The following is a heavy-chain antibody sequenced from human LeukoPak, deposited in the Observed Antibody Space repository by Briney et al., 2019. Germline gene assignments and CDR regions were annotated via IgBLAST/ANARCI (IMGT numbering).Heavy chain of an antibody. CDR1: GFTFSSDG. V-gene: IGHV3-30*02. CDR3: AKPMRRGVIFPHKKEYHMDV. D-gene: IGHD3-10*01. CDR2: ILYDVSNK. Sequence: GGSLRLSCVASGFTFSSDGMHWVRQAPGKGLEWVAFILYDVSNKYYADSVKGRFTLSTDNSKNTLYLQMNSLRAEDTAVYYCAKPMRRGVIFPHKKEYHMDVWGKGTPVTISS. J-gene: IGHJ6*03.